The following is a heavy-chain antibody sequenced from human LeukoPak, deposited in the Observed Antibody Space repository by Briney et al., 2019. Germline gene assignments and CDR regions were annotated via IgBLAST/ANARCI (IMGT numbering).Heavy chain of an antibody. CDR1: GGSISSYY. D-gene: IGHD3-10*01. Sequence: PSETLSLTCTVSGGSISSYYWSWIRQPAGKGLEWIGRIYTSGSTNYNPSLKSRVTMSVDTSKNQFSPKLSSVTAAATAVYYCARDPVVDRFGELLDWGQGTLVTVSS. CDR3: ARDPVVDRFGELLD. CDR2: IYTSGST. J-gene: IGHJ4*02. V-gene: IGHV4-4*07.